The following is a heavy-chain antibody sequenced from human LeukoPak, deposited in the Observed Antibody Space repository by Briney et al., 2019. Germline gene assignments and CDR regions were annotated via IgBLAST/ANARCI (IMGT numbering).Heavy chain of an antibody. J-gene: IGHJ4*02. CDR3: ARHGAGTSGKLDN. CDR2: IYYSGTT. D-gene: IGHD2-2*01. CDR1: GGSISSYY. V-gene: IGHV4-59*08. Sequence: PSETLSLTCTVSGGSISSYYWSWIRQPPGKGLEWIGYIYYSGTTNYNPSLKSRLTISVDTSKNQFSLKLTSVTAADTAMYYCARHGAGTSGKLDNWGQGTLVTVSS.